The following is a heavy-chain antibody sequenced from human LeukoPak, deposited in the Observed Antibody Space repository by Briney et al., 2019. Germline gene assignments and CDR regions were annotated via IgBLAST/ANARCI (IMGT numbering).Heavy chain of an antibody. Sequence: GASVKVSCKASGYTFTSYGISWVRQAPGQGLEWMGWISAFNGNTNYAQMLQGRLTMTTDTSSSTAYMELRSLRSDDTAVCYCARVGGQCATGICYTSDSWGQGTLVTVSS. CDR2: ISAFNGNT. CDR1: GYTFTSYG. D-gene: IGHD2-8*01. CDR3: ARVGGQCATGICYTSDS. V-gene: IGHV1-18*01. J-gene: IGHJ4*02.